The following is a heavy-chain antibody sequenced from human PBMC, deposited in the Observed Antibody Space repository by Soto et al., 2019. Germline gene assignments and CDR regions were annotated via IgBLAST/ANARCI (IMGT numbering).Heavy chain of an antibody. V-gene: IGHV3-33*01. D-gene: IGHD5-12*01. J-gene: IGHJ4*02. Sequence: TGGSLRLSCAASGFTFSSYGMHWVRQAPGKGLEWVAVIWYDGSNKYYADSVKGRFTISRDNSKNTLYLQMNSLRAEDTAVYYCARDNVYSGYDFSGLPGYWGQGTLVTVSS. CDR2: IWYDGSNK. CDR1: GFTFSSYG. CDR3: ARDNVYSGYDFSGLPGY.